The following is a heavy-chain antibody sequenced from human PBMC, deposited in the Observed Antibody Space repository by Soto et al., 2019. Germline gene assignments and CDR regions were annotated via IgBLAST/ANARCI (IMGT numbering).Heavy chain of an antibody. CDR3: ARDKAAGKIFDY. D-gene: IGHD6-13*01. CDR2: IIPIFGTA. V-gene: IGHV1-69*13. J-gene: IGHJ4*02. CDR1: GGTFSSYS. Sequence: SVKVSCKASGGTFSSYSISWVRQAPGQGLEWMGGIIPIFGTANYAQKFQGRVTITADESTSTAYMELSSLRSEDTAVYYCARDKAAGKIFDYWGQGTLVTVSS.